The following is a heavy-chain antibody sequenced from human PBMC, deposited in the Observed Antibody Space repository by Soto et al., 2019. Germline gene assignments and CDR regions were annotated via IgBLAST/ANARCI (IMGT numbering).Heavy chain of an antibody. V-gene: IGHV3-7*01. CDR3: ARDQHYLPYSSSWTYYYYGMDV. CDR1: GFTFSGYC. Sequence: GGSLRLSCAASGFTFSGYCMSWVRQAPGKGLEWVANIKQDGSEKYYVDSVKGRFTISRDNAKNSLYLQMNSLRAEDTAVYYCARDQHYLPYSSSWTYYYYGMDVWGQGTTVTVSS. J-gene: IGHJ6*02. D-gene: IGHD6-13*01. CDR2: IKQDGSEK.